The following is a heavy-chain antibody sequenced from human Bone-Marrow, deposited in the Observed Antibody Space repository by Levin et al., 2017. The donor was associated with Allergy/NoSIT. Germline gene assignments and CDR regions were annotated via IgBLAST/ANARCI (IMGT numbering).Heavy chain of an antibody. CDR3: ARDGRWERLTDQGVYFDY. V-gene: IGHV3-33*01. CDR1: AFPFRSYG. CDR2: IWYDGSNK. Sequence: LSLTCAASAFPFRSYGMHWVRQAPGKGLEWVAVIWYDGSNKDYADSVKGRFTISRDNSKNTVYLQMNSLRVDDTAVYFCARDGRWERLTDQGVYFDYWGQGTLVTVSS. J-gene: IGHJ4*02. D-gene: IGHD1-26*01.